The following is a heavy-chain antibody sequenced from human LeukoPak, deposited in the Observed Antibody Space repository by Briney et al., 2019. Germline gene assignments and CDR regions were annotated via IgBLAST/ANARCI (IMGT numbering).Heavy chain of an antibody. CDR3: AREPYCSSTSCYIDY. CDR1: GYTFTSYD. D-gene: IGHD2-2*02. CDR2: MNPNSGNT. Sequence: GASVKVSCKASGYTFTSYDINWVRQATGQGLEWMGWMNPNSGNTGYAQKFQGRVTMTRNTSISAAYMELSNLRSEDTAVYYCAREPYCSSTSCYIDYWGQGTLVTVSS. J-gene: IGHJ4*02. V-gene: IGHV1-8*01.